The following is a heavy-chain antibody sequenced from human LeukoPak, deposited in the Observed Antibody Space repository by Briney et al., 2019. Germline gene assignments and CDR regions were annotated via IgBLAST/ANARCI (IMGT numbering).Heavy chain of an antibody. CDR1: GFTFSSYS. CDR2: ISSSSTI. Sequence: GGSLRLSCAASGFTFSSYSMNWVRQAPGKGLEWVSYISSSSTIYYADSVKGRFTISRDNFKNTVYLQMNSLRAEDTATYYCVKNSGIWSFWGQGTLVTVSS. V-gene: IGHV3-48*01. J-gene: IGHJ4*02. CDR3: VKNSGIWSF. D-gene: IGHD1-26*01.